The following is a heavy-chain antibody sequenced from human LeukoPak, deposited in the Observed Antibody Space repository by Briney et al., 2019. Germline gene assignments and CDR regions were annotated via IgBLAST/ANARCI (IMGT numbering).Heavy chain of an antibody. J-gene: IGHJ4*02. CDR1: GGTFSSYT. D-gene: IGHD3-9*01. V-gene: IGHV1-69*02. CDR2: IIPILGIA. CDR3: ARVGDYDILTGYYY. Sequence: SVKVSCKASGGTFSSYTISWVRQAPGQGLEWIGRIIPILGIANYAQKFQGRVTITADKSTNTAYMELSSLRSEDTAVYYCARVGDYDILTGYYYWGQGTLVTVSS.